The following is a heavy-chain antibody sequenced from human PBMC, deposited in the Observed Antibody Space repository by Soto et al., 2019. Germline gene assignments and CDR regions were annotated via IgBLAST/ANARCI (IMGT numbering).Heavy chain of an antibody. CDR3: ARHGALSLRGVIEYYMDV. CDR1: GYSFTNYW. D-gene: IGHD3-16*01. V-gene: IGHV5-51*01. CDR2: IYPRDSDT. J-gene: IGHJ6*03. Sequence: PGESLKISCKGSGYSFTNYWIGWVRQMPGKGLEWMGIIYPRDSDTRYSPSFQGQVTISADKSISTAYLQWSSLKASDTAMYYCARHGALSLRGVIEYYMDVWGKGTTVTVSS.